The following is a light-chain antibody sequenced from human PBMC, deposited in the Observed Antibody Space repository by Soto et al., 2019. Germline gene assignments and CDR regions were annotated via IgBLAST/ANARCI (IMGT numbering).Light chain of an antibody. V-gene: IGLV4-69*01. CDR1: SGHSSYA. CDR2: LNSDGSH. CDR3: QTWGTGIWV. Sequence: QLVLTQSPSASASLGASVKLTCTLSSGHSSYAIAWHQQQPEKGPRYLMKLNSDGSHSKGDGIPDRFSGSSSGAERCLTISSLQSEDEADYYCQTWGTGIWVFGGGTKLTVL. J-gene: IGLJ3*02.